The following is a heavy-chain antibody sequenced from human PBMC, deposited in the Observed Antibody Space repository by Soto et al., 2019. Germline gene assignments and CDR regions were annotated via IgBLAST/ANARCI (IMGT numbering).Heavy chain of an antibody. CDR1: GFSLSTSGVG. CDR3: AHIKAIYGSGSSPFDY. V-gene: IGHV2-5*02. J-gene: IGHJ4*02. D-gene: IGHD3-10*01. CDR2: IYWDDDK. Sequence: QITLKESGPTLVKPTQTLTLTCTFSGFSLSTSGVGMGWIRQPPGKALEWLALIYWDDDKRYSPSLKSRLTITKDTSKNQVVLTMTNMDPVDTATYYCAHIKAIYGSGSSPFDYWGQGTLVTVSS.